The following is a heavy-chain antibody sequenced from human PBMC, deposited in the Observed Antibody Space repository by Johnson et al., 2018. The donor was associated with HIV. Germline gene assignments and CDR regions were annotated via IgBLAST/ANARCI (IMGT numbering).Heavy chain of an antibody. CDR1: GFTVSANY. CDR3: ARGIAAAAMTLHAFDI. D-gene: IGHD6-13*01. J-gene: IGHJ3*02. CDR2: IYSGGST. Sequence: VQLVESGGDLVQPGGSLRLSCTASGFTVSANYMSWVRQAPGKGLEWVSVIYSGGSTYSADSVKGRFIISRDNSKNTLNLQMNSLSAEDTAVYYCARGIAAAAMTLHAFDIWGQGAVVTVPS. V-gene: IGHV3-66*01.